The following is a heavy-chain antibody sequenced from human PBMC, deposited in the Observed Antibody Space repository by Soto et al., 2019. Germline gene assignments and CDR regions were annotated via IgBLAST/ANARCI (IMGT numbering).Heavy chain of an antibody. Sequence: EVQLVESGGGLVQPGGSLRLSCAVSGFTFSSDWMHWVRQAPGKGLVWVSRINSDGSSTSYADSVKGRFTISRDNAKNTLYLQMNSLRAEDSAVYYCSSTVVTGYWGQGTLVTVSS. CDR2: INSDGSST. J-gene: IGHJ4*02. CDR1: GFTFSSDW. CDR3: SSTVVTGY. D-gene: IGHD4-17*01. V-gene: IGHV3-74*01.